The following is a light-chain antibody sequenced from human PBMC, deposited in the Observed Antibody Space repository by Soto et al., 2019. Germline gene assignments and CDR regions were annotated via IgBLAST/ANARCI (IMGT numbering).Light chain of an antibody. Sequence: QSVLTQPASVSGSPGQSITLLCTGTSSDVGGYNCVSWYQQHPGKAPKLMIHDVTNRPSGVSNRFSGSKSGNTASLTISGLQAEDEADYYCSSYTSSSSYVFGTVTKVTVL. CDR3: SSYTSSSSYV. CDR2: DVT. CDR1: SSDVGGYNC. V-gene: IGLV2-14*01. J-gene: IGLJ1*01.